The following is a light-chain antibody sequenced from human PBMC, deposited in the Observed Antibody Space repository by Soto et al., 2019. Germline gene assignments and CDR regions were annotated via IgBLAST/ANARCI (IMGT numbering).Light chain of an antibody. Sequence: QSALTQPASVSGSPGQSITISCTGTSSDVGSYNLVSWYQQHPGKAPKLMIYEGSKRPSGVSNRFSGSKSGNTASPTISGLQAEDEADYYCCSYAGSSTPPVVFGGGTKLTVL. CDR1: SSDVGSYNL. CDR2: EGS. V-gene: IGLV2-23*01. CDR3: CSYAGSSTPPVV. J-gene: IGLJ2*01.